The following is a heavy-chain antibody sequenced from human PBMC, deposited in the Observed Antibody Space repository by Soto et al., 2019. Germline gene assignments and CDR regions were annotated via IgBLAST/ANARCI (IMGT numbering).Heavy chain of an antibody. V-gene: IGHV4-31*03. CDR2: IYYSGST. CDR1: GGSISSGGYY. D-gene: IGHD4-17*01. CDR3: TAANTVTTLVY. J-gene: IGHJ4*02. Sequence: PSETLSLTCTVSGGSISSGGYYWSWIRQHPGKGLEWIGYIYYSGSTYYNPSLKSRVTISVDTSKNQFSLKLSSVTAADTAVHYCTAANTVTTLVYWGQGTLVTVSS.